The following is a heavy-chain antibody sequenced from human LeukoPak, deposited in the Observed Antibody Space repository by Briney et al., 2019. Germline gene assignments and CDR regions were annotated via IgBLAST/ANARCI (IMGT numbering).Heavy chain of an antibody. J-gene: IGHJ4*02. Sequence: SETLSLTCAVYGGSFSGYYWSWIRQPPGKGLEWIGEINHSGSTNYNPSLKSRVTISVDTSKNQFSLKLSSVTAADTAVYYCARETVAGPYYFDYWGQGTRVTVSS. D-gene: IGHD6-19*01. CDR2: INHSGST. V-gene: IGHV4-34*01. CDR3: ARETVAGPYYFDY. CDR1: GGSFSGYY.